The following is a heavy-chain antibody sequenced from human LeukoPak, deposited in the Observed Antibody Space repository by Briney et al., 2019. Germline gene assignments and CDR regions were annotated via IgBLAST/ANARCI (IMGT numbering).Heavy chain of an antibody. CDR2: IYYSGST. CDR3: ARDSSGWSRLDY. CDR1: GGSISSYY. Sequence: SETLSLTCTVSGGSISSYYWSWIRQPPGKGLEWIGHIYYSGSTNYNPSLKSRVTISVDTSKNQFSLKLNSVTAADTAVYYCARDSSGWSRLDYWGQGTLVTVSS. J-gene: IGHJ4*02. V-gene: IGHV4-59*01. D-gene: IGHD6-19*01.